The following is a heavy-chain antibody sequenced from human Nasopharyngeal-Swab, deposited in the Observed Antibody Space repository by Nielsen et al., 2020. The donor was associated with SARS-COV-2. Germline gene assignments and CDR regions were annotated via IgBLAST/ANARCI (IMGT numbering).Heavy chain of an antibody. D-gene: IGHD3-22*01. Sequence: WIRQRPGKGLELIGEINHSGSTNYNPFPKSRVTISVDTSKNQVSLKLSSVTAADTAVYYCARGKVEVTMIVVVITTGSYYFDYWGRGTLVTVSS. CDR2: INHSGST. V-gene: IGHV4-34*01. CDR3: ARGKVEVTMIVVVITTGSYYFDY. J-gene: IGHJ4*02.